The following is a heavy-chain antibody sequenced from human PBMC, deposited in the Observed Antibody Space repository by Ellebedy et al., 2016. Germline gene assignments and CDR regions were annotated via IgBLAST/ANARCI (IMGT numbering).Heavy chain of an antibody. V-gene: IGHV3-7*03. CDR2: IKQDGSEK. CDR1: GFTFSSYW. J-gene: IGHJ6*02. D-gene: IGHD2-2*01. CDR3: ARASQDIVVVPAAPSMDV. Sequence: GESLKISCAASGFTFSSYWMSWVRQAPGKGLEWVANIKQDGSEKYYVDSVNGRFTISRDNAKNSLYLQMNSLRAEDTAVYYCARASQDIVVVPAAPSMDVWGQGTTVTVSS.